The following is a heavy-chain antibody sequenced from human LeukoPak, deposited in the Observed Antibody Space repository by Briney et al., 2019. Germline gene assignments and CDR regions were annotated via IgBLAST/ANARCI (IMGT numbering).Heavy chain of an antibody. CDR3: ARGGTRGYSPSDY. J-gene: IGHJ4*02. V-gene: IGHV3-7*01. Sequence: GGSLRLSCAASGFTFSSYAMHWVRQAPGKGLEWVANIKQDGREGYFVDSVKGRFTISRDNAKNSVYLEMNSLRAEDTAVYFCARGGTRGYSPSDYWGQGTQVTVSS. CDR1: GFTFSSYA. D-gene: IGHD5-18*01. CDR2: IKQDGREG.